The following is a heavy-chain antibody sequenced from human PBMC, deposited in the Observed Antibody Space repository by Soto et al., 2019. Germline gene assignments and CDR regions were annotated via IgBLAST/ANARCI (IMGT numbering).Heavy chain of an antibody. Sequence: GGSLRLSCAASGFTFSSYAMSWVRQAPGKGLEWVSVISGSGGITYYADSVKGRFTISRDNSKNTLSLQMNSLRAEDTAVYYCANLDPDYYPYYGMDVWGQGTTVTVSS. CDR1: GFTFSSYA. CDR3: ANLDPDYYPYYGMDV. D-gene: IGHD3-10*01. V-gene: IGHV3-23*01. J-gene: IGHJ6*02. CDR2: ISGSGGIT.